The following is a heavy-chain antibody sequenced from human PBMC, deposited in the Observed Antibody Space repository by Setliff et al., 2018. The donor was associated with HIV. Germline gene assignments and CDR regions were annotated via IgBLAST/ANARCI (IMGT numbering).Heavy chain of an antibody. CDR3: ARQTSYDRGYSYCFDE. D-gene: IGHD5-18*01. J-gene: IGHJ4*01. Sequence: SETLSLTCTVSGYSISSGYHWGWIRQPPGKGLEWIGNIYYNGSTYCNPSLKSRVTMSVDTSKNQFSLKLNSVTAADTAVYYCARQTSYDRGYSYCFDEWGHGTLVTVSS. V-gene: IGHV4-38-2*02. CDR1: GYSISSGYH. CDR2: IYYNGST.